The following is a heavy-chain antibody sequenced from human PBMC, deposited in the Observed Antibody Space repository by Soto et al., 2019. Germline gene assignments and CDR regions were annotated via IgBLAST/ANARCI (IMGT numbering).Heavy chain of an antibody. J-gene: IGHJ4*02. CDR1: GGSISSGDYY. V-gene: IGHV4-30-4*01. CDR2: IYHSGST. D-gene: IGHD6-6*01. CDR3: ARTSRFDC. Sequence: PSETLSLTCTVSGGSISSGDYYWSWIRQPPGKGQEWIGYIYHSGSTNYNPSLKSRVTMSVDTSKNQFSLKLSSVTAADTAVYYCARTSRFDCWGQGTLVTVSS.